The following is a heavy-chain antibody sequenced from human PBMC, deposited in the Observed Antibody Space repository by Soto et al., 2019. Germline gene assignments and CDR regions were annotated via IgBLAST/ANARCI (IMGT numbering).Heavy chain of an antibody. CDR3: AKSRLSTTDEDFDY. D-gene: IGHD5-12*01. CDR2: INWNSDDI. J-gene: IGHJ4*02. CDR1: GFTFDDYG. Sequence: DVQLVESGGGLAQPGRSLRLSCAASGFTFDDYGMHWVRHSPGKGLEWVSGINWNSDDIGYADSVKGRFTISRDNTKNSLYLQMNSLRPEDTALYYCAKSRLSTTDEDFDYWRQGTLVTVPS. V-gene: IGHV3-9*01.